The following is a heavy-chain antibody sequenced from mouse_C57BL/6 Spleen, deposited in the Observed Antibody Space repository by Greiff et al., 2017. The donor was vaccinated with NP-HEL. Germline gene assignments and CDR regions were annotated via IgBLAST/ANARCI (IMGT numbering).Heavy chain of an antibody. CDR1: GYTFTSYW. CDR2: INPSNGGT. Sequence: QVQLQQPGTELVKPGASVKLSCKASGYTFTSYWMHWVKQRPGQGLEWIGNINPSNGGTNYNDKFKSKATLTVDKSSSTAYMQLSRLTSEYSAVYECARGGVDEDDDGYYFDDWGKGTTLTVSS. J-gene: IGHJ2*01. D-gene: IGHD2-4*01. V-gene: IGHV1-53*01. CDR3: ARGGVDEDDDGYYFDD.